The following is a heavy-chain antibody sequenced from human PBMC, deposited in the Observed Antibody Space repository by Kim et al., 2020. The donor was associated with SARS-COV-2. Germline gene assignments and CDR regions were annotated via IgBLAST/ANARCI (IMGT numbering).Heavy chain of an antibody. CDR1: GFAFGDYV. CDR2: ITWNNDTI. V-gene: IGHV3-9*01. CDR3: TKSWELRYFFDY. Sequence: GGSLRLSCAASGFAFGDYVMHWVRQVPGKGLEWVSSITWNNDTIGYADSVKGRFTISRDNAKKFLYLQMNSLRPDDTALYYCTKSWELRYFFDYWGPGAL. J-gene: IGHJ4*02. D-gene: IGHD1-26*01.